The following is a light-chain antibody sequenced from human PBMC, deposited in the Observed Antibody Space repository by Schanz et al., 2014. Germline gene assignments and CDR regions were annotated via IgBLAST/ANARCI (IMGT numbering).Light chain of an antibody. CDR3: SSFTTTDTWV. V-gene: IGLV2-14*01. CDR2: EVS. CDR1: SSDVGRYNY. J-gene: IGLJ3*02. Sequence: QSALTQPASVSGSPGQSITISCTGTSSDVGRYNYVSWYQQHPGKAPKLMIYEVSKRPSGVPDRFSGSKSGNTASLTVSGLQAEDEADYYCSSFTTTDTWVFGGGTKLTVL.